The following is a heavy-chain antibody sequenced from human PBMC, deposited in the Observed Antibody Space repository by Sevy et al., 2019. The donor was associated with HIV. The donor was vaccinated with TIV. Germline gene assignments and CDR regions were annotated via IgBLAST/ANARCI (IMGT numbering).Heavy chain of an antibody. D-gene: IGHD3-10*01. CDR3: TRAHYYGSAGGFNGMDV. V-gene: IGHV3-49*03. CDR1: GFTFGDYI. Sequence: QLGGSLRLSCTASGFTFGDYIMTWFRQAPGKGLEWVGFIRSKGYGGTRDYAASVRGRFTISRDDSKSIAYLQMLSLKTEDTGVYYCTRAHYYGSAGGFNGMDVWGQGTTVTVSS. CDR2: IRSKGYGGTR. J-gene: IGHJ6*02.